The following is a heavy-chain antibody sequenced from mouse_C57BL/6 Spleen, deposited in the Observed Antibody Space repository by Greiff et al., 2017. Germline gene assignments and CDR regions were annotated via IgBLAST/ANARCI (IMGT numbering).Heavy chain of an antibody. Sequence: EVKLVESGEGLVKPGGSLKLSCAASGFTFSSYAMSWVRQTPEKRLEWVAYISSGGDYIYYADTVKGRFTISRDNARNTLYLHMSSLKSEDTAMXYGTRALITTGVAGAMDYWGQGTSVTVSS. CDR3: TRALITTGVAGAMDY. V-gene: IGHV5-9-1*02. CDR2: ISSGGDYI. J-gene: IGHJ4*01. CDR1: GFTFSSYA. D-gene: IGHD1-1*01.